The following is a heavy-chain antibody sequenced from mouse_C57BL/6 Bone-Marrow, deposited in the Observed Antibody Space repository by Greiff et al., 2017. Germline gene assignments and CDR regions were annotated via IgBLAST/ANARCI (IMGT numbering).Heavy chain of an antibody. CDR3: ARFTLSSYAMDY. Sequence: VQLQQSGPELVKPGASVKISCKASGYAFSSSWMNWVKQRPGKGLEWIGRIYPGDGDTNYNGKFKGKATLTADKSSSTAYMQLSSLTSEDSAVYFCARFTLSSYAMDYWGQGTSVTDSS. CDR1: GYAFSSSW. D-gene: IGHD1-1*02. CDR2: IYPGDGDT. J-gene: IGHJ4*01. V-gene: IGHV1-82*01.